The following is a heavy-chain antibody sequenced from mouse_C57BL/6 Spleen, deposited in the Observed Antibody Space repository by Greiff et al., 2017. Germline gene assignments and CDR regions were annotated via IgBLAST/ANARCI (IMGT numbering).Heavy chain of an antibody. J-gene: IGHJ4*01. D-gene: IGHD2-4*01. Sequence: EVQVVESGGGLVKPGGSLKLSCAASGFTFSDYGMHWVRQAPEKGLEWVAYISSGSSTIYSADTVKGRFTISIDNAKTTLFLQLTSLRSEDTAIYFCARNDYGYAMGYWGQGPSATVPP. V-gene: IGHV5-17*01. CDR1: GFTFSDYG. CDR2: ISSGSSTI. CDR3: ARNDYGYAMGY.